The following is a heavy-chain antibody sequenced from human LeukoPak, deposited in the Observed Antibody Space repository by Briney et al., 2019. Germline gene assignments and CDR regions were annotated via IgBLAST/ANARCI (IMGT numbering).Heavy chain of an antibody. CDR2: ITHSGRT. D-gene: IGHD5-12*01. V-gene: IGHV4-34*01. CDR1: GGSLSGYS. J-gene: IGHJ4*02. Sequence: SETPSLTCGVSGGSLSGYSWTWIRQPPGKGLNGIGEITHSGRTTYNPSLKSRVTISIDTSKNPFSLNLSSVTAADTAVYYCARGGRVATTPYYFDYWGQGTLVNVSS. CDR3: ARGGRVATTPYYFDY.